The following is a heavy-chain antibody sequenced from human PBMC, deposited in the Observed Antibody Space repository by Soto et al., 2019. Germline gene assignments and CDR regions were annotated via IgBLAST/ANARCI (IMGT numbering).Heavy chain of an antibody. V-gene: IGHV4-31*03. J-gene: IGHJ6*02. CDR1: GGSISSGGYY. Sequence: QVQLQESCPGLVKPSQTLSLTCTVSGGSISSGGYYWSWIRQHPGKGLEWIGYIYYSGSTYYDPSLKSRVTISVDTSKNQFSLKLSSVTAADTAVYYCARGGKGSYYRLYYYYGMDVWGQGTTVTVSS. CDR2: IYYSGST. CDR3: ARGGKGSYYRLYYYYGMDV. D-gene: IGHD3-10*01.